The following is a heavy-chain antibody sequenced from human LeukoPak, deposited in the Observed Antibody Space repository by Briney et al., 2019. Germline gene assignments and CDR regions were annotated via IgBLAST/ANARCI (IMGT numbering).Heavy chain of an antibody. D-gene: IGHD2-2*01. V-gene: IGHV3-15*01. J-gene: IGHJ3*02. Sequence: GGSLRLSCAASGFTFSNAWMSWVRQAPGKGLEWVGRIKSKTDGGTTDYAAPVKGRFTISRDDSKNTLYLQMNNLRVEDTAVYFCAREVAYCGSSCSTTAFDIWGQGTMVTVSS. CDR1: GFTFSNAW. CDR3: AREVAYCGSSCSTTAFDI. CDR2: IKSKTDGGTT.